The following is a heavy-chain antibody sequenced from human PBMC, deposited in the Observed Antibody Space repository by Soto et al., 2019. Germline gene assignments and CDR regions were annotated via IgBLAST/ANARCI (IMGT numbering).Heavy chain of an antibody. V-gene: IGHV3-21*01. Sequence: GSLGLSCEASGFTFSRVSMNGVRQVPGKGLEWVASISSGSSDTWYADSVKGRFIISRENAQNSLFLQMNTLRPEDTAMYYCARVAYWGPGTKVTVSS. CDR1: GFTFSRVS. CDR3: ARVAY. CDR2: ISSGSSDT. J-gene: IGHJ4*02.